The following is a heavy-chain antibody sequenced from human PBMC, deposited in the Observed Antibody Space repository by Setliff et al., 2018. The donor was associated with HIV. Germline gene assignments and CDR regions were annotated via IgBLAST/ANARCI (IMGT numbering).Heavy chain of an antibody. CDR2: IYTSRGT. CDR3: ARSPSYRSSWEYYFDY. D-gene: IGHD6-13*01. V-gene: IGHV4-4*09. CDR1: GGSISGYH. Sequence: SETLSLTCTVSGGSISGYHWNWLRQTPGKGLGWIGYIYTSRGTNYNHSLRTRVIISVDTSNQFSLKLSSVTAADAAVYYCARSPSYRSSWEYYFDYWGQGILVTVS. J-gene: IGHJ4*02.